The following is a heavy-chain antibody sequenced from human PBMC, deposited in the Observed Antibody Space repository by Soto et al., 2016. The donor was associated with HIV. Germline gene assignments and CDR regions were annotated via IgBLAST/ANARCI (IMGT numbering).Heavy chain of an antibody. V-gene: IGHV1-2*02. D-gene: IGHD3-10*01. CDR2: INPNSGGT. CDR1: GYTFTGYY. J-gene: IGHJ6*02. Sequence: QVQLVQSGAEVKRPGASVKVSCKASGYTFTGYYLYWMRQAPGQGLEWMGWINPNSGGTNYAQKFQGRVTMTRDTSISTAYMELSRLRSDDTAVYYCGRDPGGFGSWGGMDVWGQGTTVTVSS. CDR3: GRDPGGFGSWGGMDV.